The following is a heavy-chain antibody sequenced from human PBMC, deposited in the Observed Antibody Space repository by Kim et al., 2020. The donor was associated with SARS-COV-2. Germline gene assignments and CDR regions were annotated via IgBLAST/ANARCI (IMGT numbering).Heavy chain of an antibody. CDR1: GGSFSGYY. J-gene: IGHJ6*03. CDR3: ARGEIVVVTAMVTYYYYYYMDV. CDR2: INHSGST. Sequence: SETLSLTCAVYGGSFSGYYWSWIRQPPGKGLEWIGEINHSGSTNYNPPLKSRVTISVDTSKNQFSLKLSSVTAADTAVYYCARGEIVVVTAMVTYYYYYYMDVWGKGTTVTVSS. V-gene: IGHV4-34*01. D-gene: IGHD2-21*02.